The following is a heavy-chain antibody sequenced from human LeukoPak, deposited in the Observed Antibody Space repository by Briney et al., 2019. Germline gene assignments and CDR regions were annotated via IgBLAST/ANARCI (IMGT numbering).Heavy chain of an antibody. CDR2: IKQDGGEK. CDR1: GFTFSSYW. CDR3: AREGQTYSSSSADNWFDP. Sequence: PGGSLRLSCAASGFTFSSYWMNWVRQAPGKGLEWVANIKQDGGEKYYVDSVKGRFTISRDNAKNSLYLQMNSLRAEDTAVYYCAREGQTYSSSSADNWFDPWGQGTLVTVSS. J-gene: IGHJ5*02. V-gene: IGHV3-7*01. D-gene: IGHD6-6*01.